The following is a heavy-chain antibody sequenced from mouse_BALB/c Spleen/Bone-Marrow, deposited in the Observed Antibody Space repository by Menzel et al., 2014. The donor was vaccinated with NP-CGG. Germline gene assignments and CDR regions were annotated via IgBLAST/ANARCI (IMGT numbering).Heavy chain of an antibody. Sequence: KLVESGGGLVQPGGSRKLSCAASGFTFSDYGMAWVRQAPGKGPEWVAFISNLAYSIYYTDTVTGRFTISRENAKNTLYLEMSSLRSEDTAMYYCARALAYGSSFDYWGQGTTLTVSS. CDR1: GFTFSDYG. V-gene: IGHV5-15*02. CDR3: ARALAYGSSFDY. D-gene: IGHD1-1*01. J-gene: IGHJ2*01. CDR2: ISNLAYSI.